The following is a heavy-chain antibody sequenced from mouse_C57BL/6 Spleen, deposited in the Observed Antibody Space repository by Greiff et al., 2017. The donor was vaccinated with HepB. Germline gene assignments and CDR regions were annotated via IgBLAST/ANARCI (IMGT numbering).Heavy chain of an antibody. V-gene: IGHV5-9-1*02. D-gene: IGHD2-1*01. J-gene: IGHJ3*01. CDR1: GFTFSSYA. Sequence: VQLKESGEGLVKPGGSLKLSCAASGFTFSSYAMSWVRQTPEKRLEWVAYISSCGDYIYYADTVKGRFTISRDNARNTLYLQMSSLKSEDTAMYYCTSFYYWFAYWGQGTLVTVSA. CDR3: TSFYYWFAY. CDR2: ISSCGDYI.